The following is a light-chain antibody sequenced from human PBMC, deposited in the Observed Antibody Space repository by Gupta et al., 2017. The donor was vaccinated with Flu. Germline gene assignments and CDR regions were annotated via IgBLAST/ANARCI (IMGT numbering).Light chain of an antibody. J-gene: IGKJ2*01. V-gene: IGKV4-1*01. CDR1: QSVLYSSNNKNY. CDR2: WAS. Sequence: DIVMTQSPDSLAVSLGERATINCKSSQSVLYSSNNKNYLAWYQQKPRQPPKLLIYWASTRESGVPDRFSGSGSGTDFTFTISILQAEDVAVYYCQQDYSTPYTFGQGTKVEIK. CDR3: QQDYSTPYT.